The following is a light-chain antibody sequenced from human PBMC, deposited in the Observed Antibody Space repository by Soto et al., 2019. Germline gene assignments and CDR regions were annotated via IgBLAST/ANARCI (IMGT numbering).Light chain of an antibody. CDR1: QSVTAY. V-gene: IGKV3-11*01. J-gene: IGKJ5*01. Sequence: EVVLTRSPGTLSVSEGKTASLSYRHSQSVTAYLVWYQQKPGQAPRRLSYGASTRATGIPARFSGSGSRTDFILTISSLEPEPVAVYYCQQRRNWPITCGQGTRLEIK. CDR3: QQRRNWPIT. CDR2: GAS.